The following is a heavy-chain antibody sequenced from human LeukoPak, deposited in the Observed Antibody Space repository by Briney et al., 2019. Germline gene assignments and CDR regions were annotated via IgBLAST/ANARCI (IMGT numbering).Heavy chain of an antibody. D-gene: IGHD1-26*01. CDR1: GFTFSDYY. V-gene: IGHV3-11*01. CDR2: VSNSASLI. J-gene: IGHJ4*02. Sequence: GGSLRLSCAASGFTFSDYYMTWIRQAPGKRLEWVSYVSNSASLIYYADSLKGRFTISRDNAKSSLYLQMNSLRDEDTAIYYCARRRECGGSTCYYFDYWGQGILVTVSS. CDR3: ARRRECGGSTCYYFDY.